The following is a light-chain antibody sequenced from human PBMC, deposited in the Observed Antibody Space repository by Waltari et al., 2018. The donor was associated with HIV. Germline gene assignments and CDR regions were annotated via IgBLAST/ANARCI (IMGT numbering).Light chain of an antibody. J-gene: IGLJ3*02. CDR2: DND. V-gene: IGLV1-51*01. Sequence: QSVLTQPPSVSAAPGQKVTISCSGSSPNLGINYVSWYRQLPGTAPKLLIYDNDKRPSGIPDRFSGSKSGTSATLGITGLQTGDEADYYCGTWDSSLSVWLFGGGTKLTVL. CDR3: GTWDSSLSVWL. CDR1: SPNLGINY.